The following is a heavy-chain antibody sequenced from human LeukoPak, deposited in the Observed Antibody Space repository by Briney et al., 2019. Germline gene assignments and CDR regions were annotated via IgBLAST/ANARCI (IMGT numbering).Heavy chain of an antibody. J-gene: IGHJ5*02. CDR1: GYTFTSYY. D-gene: IGHD6-13*01. Sequence: ASVKVSCKASGYTFTSYYMHWVRQAPGQGLEWMGIINPSGGSTSYAQKFQGRVTMTRDTSTSTIYMELSSPRSEDTAVYYCARDKTDSSTYSWFDPWGQGTLVTVSS. CDR2: INPSGGST. CDR3: ARDKTDSSTYSWFDP. V-gene: IGHV1-46*01.